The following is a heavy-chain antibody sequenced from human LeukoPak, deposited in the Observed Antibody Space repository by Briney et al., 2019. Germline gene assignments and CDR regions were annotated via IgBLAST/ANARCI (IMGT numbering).Heavy chain of an antibody. V-gene: IGHV4-59*01. CDR2: IYYSGST. Sequence: SETLSLTCTVSGGSISNYYWSWVRQPPGKGLEWIGYIYYSGSTSYNPSLKSRVTISVDTSKNQFSLKLSSVTAADTAVYYCARESDTALLEYWGQGTLVTVSS. CDR3: ARESDTALLEY. CDR1: GGSISNYY. J-gene: IGHJ4*02. D-gene: IGHD1-26*01.